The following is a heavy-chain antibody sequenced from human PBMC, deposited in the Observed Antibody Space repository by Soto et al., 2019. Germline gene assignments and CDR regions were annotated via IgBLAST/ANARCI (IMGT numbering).Heavy chain of an antibody. V-gene: IGHV3-23*01. CDR3: ARNSGYDYYDSTGIEN. Sequence: PGGSLRLSCAASGFSFSSYAMTWARRSPGKGLEWVSAIGGSGITYYADSVKGRITISRDNSRNTVYLQMNSLRAEDTAVYYCARNSGYDYYDSTGIENWGQGTQVTVPQ. CDR2: IGGSGIT. J-gene: IGHJ4*02. D-gene: IGHD3-22*01. CDR1: GFSFSSYA.